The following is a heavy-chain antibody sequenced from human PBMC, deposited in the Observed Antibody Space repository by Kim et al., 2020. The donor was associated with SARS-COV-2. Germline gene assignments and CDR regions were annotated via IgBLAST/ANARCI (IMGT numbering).Heavy chain of an antibody. CDR3: AREGGAVAGKRSPLDY. V-gene: IGHV4-34*01. D-gene: IGHD6-19*01. Sequence: LKRRVTISVDTSKNQFSLKLSSVTAADTAVYYCAREGGAVAGKRSPLDYWGQGTLVTVSS. J-gene: IGHJ4*02.